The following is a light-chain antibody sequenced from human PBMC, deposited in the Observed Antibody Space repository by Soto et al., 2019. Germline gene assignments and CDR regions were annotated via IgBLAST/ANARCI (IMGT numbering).Light chain of an antibody. CDR1: SSNIGAVYD. Sequence: QSVLTQPPSVSGAPGQRVTISCTGSSSNIGAVYDVHWYQQLPGTAPKLLIYGNSNRPSGVPDRFSGSKSGTSASLAITGLQAEDEADYYCQSYDSSLSGRVFGTGTKVTVL. J-gene: IGLJ1*01. CDR2: GNS. CDR3: QSYDSSLSGRV. V-gene: IGLV1-40*01.